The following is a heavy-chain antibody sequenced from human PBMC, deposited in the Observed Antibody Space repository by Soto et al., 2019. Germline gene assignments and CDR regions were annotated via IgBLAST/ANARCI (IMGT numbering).Heavy chain of an antibody. CDR1: GYSFTGYY. D-gene: IGHD2-8*02. J-gene: IGHJ4*02. CDR2: INPDSGAT. V-gene: IGHV1-2*02. Sequence: HEHLVQSGAEVKRPGASLKVSCKASGYSFTGYYIHWVRQAPGQGLEWMGWINPDSGATNYAQNLQGRVTLTSDTSISTASMDLTSLTSDDTAVYYCARGDYRTGGYPFPYFDYWGQGTLVIVSS. CDR3: ARGDYRTGGYPFPYFDY.